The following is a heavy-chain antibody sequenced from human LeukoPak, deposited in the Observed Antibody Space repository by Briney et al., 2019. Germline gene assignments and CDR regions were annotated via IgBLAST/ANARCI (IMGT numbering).Heavy chain of an antibody. D-gene: IGHD3-10*01. Sequence: GGSLRLSCAASGFTFSNYWMHWVRQAPGKGLVWVSRINSDGSTTTYADSVKGRFTISRDNSKNTLYLQMNSLRAEDTAVYYCAKDLTSRNYYGSGSYDFDYWGQGTLVTVSS. CDR3: AKDLTSRNYYGSGSYDFDY. J-gene: IGHJ4*02. CDR1: GFTFSNYW. CDR2: INSDGSTT. V-gene: IGHV3-74*01.